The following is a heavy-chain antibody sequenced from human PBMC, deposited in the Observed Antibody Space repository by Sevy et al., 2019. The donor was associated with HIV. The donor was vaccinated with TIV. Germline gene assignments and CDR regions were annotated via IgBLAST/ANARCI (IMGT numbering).Heavy chain of an antibody. CDR1: GFTFNTYG. CDR2: IRYDGSTK. CDR3: VKGLGMVQGALLSDDI. Sequence: GGSLRLSCAASGFTFNTYGMHWVRQAPGKGLDWVAFIRYDGSTKYFTDSVKGRFTISRDNSGNTLYLQMNSLRPADTAVYYCVKGLGMVQGALLSDDIWGQGTMVTVSS. D-gene: IGHD3-10*01. V-gene: IGHV3-30*02. J-gene: IGHJ3*02.